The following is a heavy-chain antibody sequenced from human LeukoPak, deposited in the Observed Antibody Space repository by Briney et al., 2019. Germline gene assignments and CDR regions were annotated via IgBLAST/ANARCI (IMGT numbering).Heavy chain of an antibody. CDR2: ISYDGRNK. CDR3: ASWPGGWYGEDS. Sequence: GGSLRLSCAASGFTFSSYGMHWVRQAPGKGLEWVAVISYDGRNKYYADSVKGRFTISRDNSKNTLYLQMNSLRAEDTAVYYCASWPGGWYGEDSWGQGTLVTVSS. J-gene: IGHJ4*02. V-gene: IGHV3-30*03. CDR1: GFTFSSYG. D-gene: IGHD6-19*01.